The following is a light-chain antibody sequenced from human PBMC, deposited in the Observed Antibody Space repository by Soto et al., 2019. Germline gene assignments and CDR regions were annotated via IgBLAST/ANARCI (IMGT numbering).Light chain of an antibody. CDR1: QTISNY. CDR3: QQYYIYAT. J-gene: IGKJ1*01. V-gene: IGKV1-5*03. Sequence: DIQMTQSPSTLSASVGDRVTITCRASQTISNYLTWYQQRPGKAPKLLIYRSSILQNGVPSRFSGSGSGTEFTLTICSLQPDDFATYYCQQYYIYATFGQGTRV. CDR2: RSS.